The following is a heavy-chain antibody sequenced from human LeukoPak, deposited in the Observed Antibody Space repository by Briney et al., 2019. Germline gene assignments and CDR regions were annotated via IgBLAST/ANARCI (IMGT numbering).Heavy chain of an antibody. D-gene: IGHD5-24*01. Sequence: GGSLRLSCAASGFTFSSYWMHWVRQVPGKGLVWVSRIDNDGSSTSYADSVKGRFTISRDNAKNTLYLRMNSLRAEDTAVYYCVRVRRDGSPGAFDIWGQGTMVTVSS. J-gene: IGHJ3*02. V-gene: IGHV3-74*01. CDR2: IDNDGSST. CDR1: GFTFSSYW. CDR3: VRVRRDGSPGAFDI.